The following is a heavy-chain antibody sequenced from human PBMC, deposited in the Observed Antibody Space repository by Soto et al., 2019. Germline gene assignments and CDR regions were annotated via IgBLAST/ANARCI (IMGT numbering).Heavy chain of an antibody. V-gene: IGHV1-69*02. CDR1: GGTFSSYT. J-gene: IGHJ4*02. CDR3: ASDPTLYDSSGG. CDR2: IIPILGIA. D-gene: IGHD3-22*01. Sequence: QVQLVQSGAEVKKPGSSVKVSCKASGGTFSSYTISWVRQAPGQGLEWMGRIIPILGIANYAQKFQGRVTITADKSTSTAYMELSSLRSEDTAVYYCASDPTLYDSSGGWGQGTLVTVSS.